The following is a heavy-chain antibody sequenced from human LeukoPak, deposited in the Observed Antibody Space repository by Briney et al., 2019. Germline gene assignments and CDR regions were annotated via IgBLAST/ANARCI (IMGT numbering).Heavy chain of an antibody. V-gene: IGHV3-74*01. CDR2: INSDGSST. CDR1: GFTFSDFW. D-gene: IGHD3-22*01. Sequence: GGSLRLSCAASGFTFSDFWMHWVRQAPGKGMVWVSRINSDGSSTTYADSVKGRFTVSRDNAKNTLYLQMDSLRAEGSAVYYCARGLVHDTSGYYSDYWGQGILVTVSS. CDR3: ARGLVHDTSGYYSDY. J-gene: IGHJ4*02.